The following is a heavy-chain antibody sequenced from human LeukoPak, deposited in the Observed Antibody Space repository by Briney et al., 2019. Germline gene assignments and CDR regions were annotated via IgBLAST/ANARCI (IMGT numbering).Heavy chain of an antibody. J-gene: IGHJ4*02. CDR3: VNDFWSGYSDY. Sequence: RGSLRLSCAASGFTFSSYSMNWVRQAPGKGLEWVANIKPDGSEKYYVDSVKGRFTISRDNAKNSLYLQMNSLRAEDTAVYYCVNDFWSGYSDYWGQGTLVTVSS. CDR1: GFTFSSYS. D-gene: IGHD3-3*01. V-gene: IGHV3-7*01. CDR2: IKPDGSEK.